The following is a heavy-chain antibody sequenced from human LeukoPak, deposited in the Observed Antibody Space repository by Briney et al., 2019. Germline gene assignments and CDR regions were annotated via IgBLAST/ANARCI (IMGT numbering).Heavy chain of an antibody. CDR2: IRSKANSYAT. D-gene: IGHD4-17*01. V-gene: IGHV3-73*01. CDR1: GFTFSGSA. J-gene: IGHJ4*02. CDR3: TSSTVTPFDY. Sequence: PGGSLRLSCEASGFTFSGSAMHWVRQASGQGLEWVGRIRSKANSYATVHAASVKGRFTISRDDSKNTAYLQMNSLKTEDTAVYYCTSSTVTPFDYWGQGTLVTVSS.